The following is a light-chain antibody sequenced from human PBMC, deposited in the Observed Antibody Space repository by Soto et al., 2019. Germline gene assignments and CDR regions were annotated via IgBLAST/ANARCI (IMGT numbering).Light chain of an antibody. CDR2: EVS. CDR3: SSYTVSTDVV. V-gene: IGLV2-14*01. Sequence: QSALTQPASLSGSPGQSVTISCSGTTSDFVNYNYVSWYQHHPGKAPQLILFEVSNRPSGVSSRFSGSKSGNTASLIISGLQAEDVAYYYCSSYTVSTDVVFGGGTKLTVL. CDR1: TSDFVNYNY. J-gene: IGLJ2*01.